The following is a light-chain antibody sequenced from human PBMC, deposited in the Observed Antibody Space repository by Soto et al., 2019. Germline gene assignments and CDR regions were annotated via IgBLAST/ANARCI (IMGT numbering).Light chain of an antibody. V-gene: IGKV3-15*01. J-gene: IGKJ1*01. CDR1: QSVSNN. Sequence: EIVLTQSPGTLSLSPGERSTLAGGAIQSVSNNYLAWYQQKPGQAPRLLIYGVSTRATGIPARFSGSGSGTEFTLTISSLQSEDFAVYYCQQYNNWPPWTFGQGTKVDIK. CDR2: GVS. CDR3: QQYNNWPPWT.